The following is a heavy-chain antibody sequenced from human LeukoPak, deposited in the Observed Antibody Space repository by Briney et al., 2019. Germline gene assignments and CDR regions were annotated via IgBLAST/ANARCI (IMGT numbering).Heavy chain of an antibody. CDR3: ASIISDYGDYGSY. CDR1: GYTFTGYY. Sequence: GASVKVSCKASGYTFTGYYMHWVRQAPGQGLEWMGRINPNSGGTNYAQKFQGRVTMTRDTSISTAYMELCRLRSDDTAVYYCASIISDYGDYGSYWGQGTLVTVSS. D-gene: IGHD4-17*01. J-gene: IGHJ4*02. CDR2: INPNSGGT. V-gene: IGHV1-2*06.